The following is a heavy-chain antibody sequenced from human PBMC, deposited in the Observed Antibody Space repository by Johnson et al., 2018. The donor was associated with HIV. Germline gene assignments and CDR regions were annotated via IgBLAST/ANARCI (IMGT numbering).Heavy chain of an antibody. CDR3: AKYKENGNYGVFDI. Sequence: VQLVESGGGLVQPGGSLRLSCAASGITVSSNYMTWVRQAPGKGLEWVSVIYSGGSTYYADSVKGRFTISRDNSKNTLYLQLNSLRAEDTAVYYCAKYKENGNYGVFDIGGQGTMVTV. V-gene: IGHV3-66*01. D-gene: IGHD1-7*01. CDR2: IYSGGST. J-gene: IGHJ3*02. CDR1: GITVSSNY.